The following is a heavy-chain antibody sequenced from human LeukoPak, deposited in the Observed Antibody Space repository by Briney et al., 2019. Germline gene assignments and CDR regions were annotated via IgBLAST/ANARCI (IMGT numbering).Heavy chain of an antibody. CDR1: GDSVSSNSAA. CDR2: TYYRSKWYN. Sequence: SQTLSLTCVISGDSVSSNSAAWNWIRQSPSRGLEWLGRTYYRSKWYNDYAVSVRSRITVNPDTSKNQFSLQLNSVTPDDTAVYYCARGPQLVGYYYIDVWDKGTTVTVSS. D-gene: IGHD1-1*01. CDR3: ARGPQLVGYYYIDV. J-gene: IGHJ6*03. V-gene: IGHV6-1*01.